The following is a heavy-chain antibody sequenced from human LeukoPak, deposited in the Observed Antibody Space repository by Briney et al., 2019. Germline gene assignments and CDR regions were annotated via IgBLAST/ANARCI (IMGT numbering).Heavy chain of an antibody. CDR1: GFTFSSYS. CDR2: ISSSSSYI. D-gene: IGHD6-6*01. CDR3: ARDTLYSSSSGEYDY. V-gene: IGHV3-21*01. Sequence: GGSLRLSCAASGFTFSSYSMNWVRQAPGKGLDWVSSISSSSSYIYYADSVKGRFTISRDNAKNSLYLQMNSLRAEDTAVYYCARDTLYSSSSGEYDYWGQGTLVTVSS. J-gene: IGHJ4*02.